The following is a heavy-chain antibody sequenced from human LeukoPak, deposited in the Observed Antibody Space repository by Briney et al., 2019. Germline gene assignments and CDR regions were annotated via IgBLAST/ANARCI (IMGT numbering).Heavy chain of an antibody. CDR2: ISSSSSYI. V-gene: IGHV3-21*01. D-gene: IGHD5-12*01. Sequence: GSLSLSCAASGFPFSSYSMNWVRQAPGKGLEWVSSISSSSSYIYYADSVKGRFTISRDNAKNSLYLQMNSLRAEDTAVYYCARDARVATYNYWGQGTLVTVSS. CDR1: GFPFSSYS. J-gene: IGHJ4*02. CDR3: ARDARVATYNY.